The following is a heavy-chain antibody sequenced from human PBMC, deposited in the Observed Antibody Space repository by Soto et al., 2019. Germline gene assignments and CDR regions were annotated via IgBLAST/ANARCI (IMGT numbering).Heavy chain of an antibody. CDR1: GFTFSSFG. D-gene: IGHD6-19*01. V-gene: IGHV3-30*18. J-gene: IGHJ4*02. CDR3: VKDPGQQWLPNYFDS. Sequence: QVQLVESGGGVVQPGRSLRLSCAASGFTFSSFGMHWVRQAPGKGLELVSIISYDGSKNHHADFVRGRFTISRDNSKNTLYLQMNILGPEDTAVYYCVKDPGQQWLPNYFDSWGQGTLVTVSS. CDR2: ISYDGSKN.